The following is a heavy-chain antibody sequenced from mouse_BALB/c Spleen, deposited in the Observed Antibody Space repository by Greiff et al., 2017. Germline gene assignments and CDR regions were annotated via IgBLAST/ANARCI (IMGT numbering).Heavy chain of an antibody. D-gene: IGHD2-14*01. CDR1: GFTFSSYA. Sequence: EVKLVESGGGLVKPGGSLKLSCAASGFTFSSYAMSWVRQTPEKRLEWVATISSGGSYTYYPDSVKGRFTISRDNAKNTLYLQMSSLRSEDTAMYYCARRGGTTGYAMDYWGQGTSVTVSS. CDR2: ISSGGSYT. J-gene: IGHJ4*01. V-gene: IGHV5-9-3*01. CDR3: ARRGGTTGYAMDY.